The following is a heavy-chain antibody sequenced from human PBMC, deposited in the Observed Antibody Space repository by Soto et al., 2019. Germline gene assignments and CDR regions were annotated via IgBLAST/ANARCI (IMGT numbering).Heavy chain of an antibody. CDR3: ATERVDTAMTNTYYYDSSGSKVFDS. CDR2: FDPEDGET. D-gene: IGHD3-22*01. Sequence: GASVKVSCKVSGYTLTELSMHWVRQAPGKGLEWMGGFDPEDGETIYAQKFQGRVTMTEDTSTDTAYMELSSLRSEDTAVYYCATERVDTAMTNTYYYDSSGSKVFDSWGQGSLVIGSS. CDR1: GYTLTELS. J-gene: IGHJ5*01. V-gene: IGHV1-24*01.